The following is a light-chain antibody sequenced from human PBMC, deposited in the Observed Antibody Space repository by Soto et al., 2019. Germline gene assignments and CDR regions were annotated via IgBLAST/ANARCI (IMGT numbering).Light chain of an antibody. J-gene: IGKJ3*01. CDR2: AAS. CDR1: ESISNN. V-gene: IGKV1-39*01. Sequence: DIQMTQSPSSLSASVGDRVTITCRARESISNNLNWYQHKPGKAPKVLIYAASSLQSGVPSRFSGSGSGTDFTLTIDCPQAEDCAPYYSQQSYSSLGFTFGPGTKVD. CDR3: QQSYSSLGFT.